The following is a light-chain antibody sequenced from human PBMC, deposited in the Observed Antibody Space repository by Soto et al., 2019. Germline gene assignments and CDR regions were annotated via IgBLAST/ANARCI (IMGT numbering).Light chain of an antibody. CDR2: SAS. CDR3: QQSYSSPFP. J-gene: IGKJ3*01. CDR1: QTISSW. Sequence: DIQMTQSPSTLSGSVGDRVTITCRASQTISSWLAWYQQKPGKAPKLLIYSASVLEAGVPSRFSASGSGTDFTLTISSLQPDDFATYYCQQSYSSPFPFGPVTKLD. V-gene: IGKV1-39*01.